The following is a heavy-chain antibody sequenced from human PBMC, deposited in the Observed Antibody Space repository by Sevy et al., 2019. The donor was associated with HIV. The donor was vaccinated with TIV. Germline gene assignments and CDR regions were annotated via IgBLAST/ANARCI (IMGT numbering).Heavy chain of an antibody. J-gene: IGHJ6*02. Sequence: GGSLRLSCAASGFTFSMYAMSWVRQAPGKGLEWVSGITGSGTGSAGSGGSTHYADSVKGRFTVSRDNSKNTLYLQMNRLRAEDTAVYYCAIFYSYGSGTDYNGMDVWGQGTTVTVSS. CDR1: GFTFSMYA. V-gene: IGHV3-23*01. CDR2: ITGSGTGSAGSGGST. CDR3: AIFYSYGSGTDYNGMDV. D-gene: IGHD3-10*01.